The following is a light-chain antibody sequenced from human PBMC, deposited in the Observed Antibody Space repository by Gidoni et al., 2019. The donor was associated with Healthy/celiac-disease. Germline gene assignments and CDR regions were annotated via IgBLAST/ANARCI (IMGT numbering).Light chain of an antibody. CDR1: QSISSW. J-gene: IGKJ3*01. CDR3: QQYNSYLFT. V-gene: IGKV1-5*03. CDR2: KAS. Sequence: DIQMTQSPSTLSASVGDRVTITYRASQSISSWLAWYQQKPGKAPKLLIYKASSLESGVPSRFSGSGSGTEFTLTISSLQPDDFATYYCQQYNSYLFTFGPXTKVDIK.